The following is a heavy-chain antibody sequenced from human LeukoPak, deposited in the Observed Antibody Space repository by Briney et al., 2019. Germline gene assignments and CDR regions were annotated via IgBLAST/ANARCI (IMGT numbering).Heavy chain of an antibody. Sequence: ASVKVSCKASGYTFTDYYMHWVRQAPGQGLEWMGWINPSGGSTSYAQKFQGRVTMTRDMSTSTVYMELSSLRSEDTAVYYCTKSFGPVIAAAGAGTDWGQGTLVTVSS. CDR1: GYTFTDYY. D-gene: IGHD6-13*01. CDR2: INPSGGST. CDR3: TKSFGPVIAAAGAGTD. V-gene: IGHV1-46*01. J-gene: IGHJ4*02.